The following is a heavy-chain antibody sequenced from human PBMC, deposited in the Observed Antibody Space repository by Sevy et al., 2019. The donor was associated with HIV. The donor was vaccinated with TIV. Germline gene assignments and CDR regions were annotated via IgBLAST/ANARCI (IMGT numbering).Heavy chain of an antibody. CDR1: GFTFSSYG. V-gene: IGHV3-30*18. Sequence: GGSLRLSCAASGFTFSSYGMHWVRQAPGKGLEWVAVISYDGSNKYYADSVKGRFTISRDNSKNTLCLQMNSLRAEDTAVYYCAKDQGYSYGNDAFDIWGQGTMVTVSS. J-gene: IGHJ3*02. CDR3: AKDQGYSYGNDAFDI. CDR2: ISYDGSNK. D-gene: IGHD5-18*01.